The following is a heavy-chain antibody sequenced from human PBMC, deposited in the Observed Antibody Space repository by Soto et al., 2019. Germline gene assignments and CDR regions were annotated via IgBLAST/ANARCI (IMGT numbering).Heavy chain of an antibody. J-gene: IGHJ4*02. Sequence: ASVKVSCKASGYTFTSYAMHWVRQAPGQRLEWMGWINAGNGNTKYSQKFQGRVTITRDTSESTDYMELRSLRSEDTAVYYCASTGNWNHVKTLDYWGQGNLVTVSS. CDR2: INAGNGNT. CDR1: GYTFTSYA. CDR3: ASTGNWNHVKTLDY. D-gene: IGHD1-20*01. V-gene: IGHV1-3*01.